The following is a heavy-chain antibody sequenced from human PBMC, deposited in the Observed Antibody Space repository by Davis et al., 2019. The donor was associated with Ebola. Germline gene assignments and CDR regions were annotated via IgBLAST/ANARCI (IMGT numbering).Heavy chain of an antibody. CDR2: IYHTGAT. D-gene: IGHD3-3*01. CDR3: ATDIWSQPRE. CDR1: GGSISSSTYH. J-gene: IGHJ4*02. V-gene: IGHV4-39*02. Sequence: PSETLSLTCTVSGGSISSSTYHWVWLRQPPGKGLEWIVSIYHTGATYYSPSLKSRVTMFVNTSKNQFSLNVYSVTAADTAIYYCATDIWSQPREWGQGTLVTVSS.